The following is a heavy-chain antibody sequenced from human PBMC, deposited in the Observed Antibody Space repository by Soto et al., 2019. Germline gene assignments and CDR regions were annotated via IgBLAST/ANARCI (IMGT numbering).Heavy chain of an antibody. CDR2: ISYDGSNK. Sequence: QVQVVESGGGVVQPGRSLRLSCAASGFTFSSYAMHWVRQAPGKGLEWVAVISYDGSNKYYADSVKGRFTISRDNSKNTLYLQMNSLRAEDTAVYYCARGQWLVHYWGQGTLVTVSS. J-gene: IGHJ4*02. CDR3: ARGQWLVHY. V-gene: IGHV3-30-3*01. D-gene: IGHD6-19*01. CDR1: GFTFSSYA.